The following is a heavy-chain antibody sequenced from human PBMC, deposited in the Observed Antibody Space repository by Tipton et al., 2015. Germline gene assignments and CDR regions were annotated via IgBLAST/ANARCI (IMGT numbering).Heavy chain of an antibody. J-gene: IGHJ5*01. CDR3: ARLPTGSFIPVAGGVWFDF. D-gene: IGHD6-19*01. CDR1: GGSIRSSSYY. V-gene: IGHV4-39*01. Sequence: LRLSCTVSGGSIRSSSYYWGWIRQPPGKGLEYIGSIYYSGNTYYNPSLKSRVTISVDTSKNQFSLKLSSVTAADTAVYYCARLPTGSFIPVAGGVWFDFWGQGTLVTVSS. CDR2: IYYSGNT.